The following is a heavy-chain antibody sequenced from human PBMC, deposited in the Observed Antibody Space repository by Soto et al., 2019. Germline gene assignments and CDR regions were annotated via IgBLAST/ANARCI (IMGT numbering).Heavy chain of an antibody. CDR2: ISAYNGNT. CDR3: ARDLPQVDS. CDR1: GYTFSSYF. Sequence: QVQLVQSGAEVKKPGASVKVSCKASGYTFSSYFISWVRQAPGQGLEWMGWISAYNGNTNYAHNPQGRVSMTTDTSTRTAYMELRSLGSDDTAVYYCARDLPQVDSWGQGTLVTVSS. J-gene: IGHJ4*02. V-gene: IGHV1-18*01.